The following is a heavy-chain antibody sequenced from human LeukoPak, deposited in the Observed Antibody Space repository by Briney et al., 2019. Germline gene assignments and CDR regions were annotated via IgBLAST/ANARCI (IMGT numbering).Heavy chain of an antibody. D-gene: IGHD5-18*01. V-gene: IGHV1-18*01. CDR2: ISAYNGNT. CDR3: ARDNVDTAMADFDY. J-gene: IGHJ4*02. CDR1: GYAFTSYG. Sequence: ASVKVSCKASGYAFTSYGISWVRQAPGQGLEWMGWISAYNGNTNYAQKLQGRVTMTTDTSTSTAYMELRSLRSDDTAVYYCARDNVDTAMADFDYWGQGTLVTVSS.